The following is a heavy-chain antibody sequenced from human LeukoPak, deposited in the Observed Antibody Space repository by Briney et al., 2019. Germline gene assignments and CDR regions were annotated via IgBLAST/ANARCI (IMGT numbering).Heavy chain of an antibody. CDR1: GGSISSYY. J-gene: IGHJ3*02. V-gene: IGHV4-59*01. D-gene: IGHD6-19*01. Sequence: SETLSLTCTVSGGSISSYYWSWIRQPPGKGLEWIGYIYYSGSTNYNPSLKSRVTISVDTSKNQFSLKLSSVTAADTAVYYCARDRGGWPYDSFDIWGQGTMVTVSS. CDR3: ARDRGGWPYDSFDI. CDR2: IYYSGST.